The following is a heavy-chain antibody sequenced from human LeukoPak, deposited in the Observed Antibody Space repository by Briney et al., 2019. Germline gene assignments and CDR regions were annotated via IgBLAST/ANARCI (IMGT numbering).Heavy chain of an antibody. CDR2: IYTSGST. J-gene: IGHJ6*02. V-gene: IGHV4-4*07. D-gene: IGHD5-12*01. Sequence: SETLSLTCTVSGGSISSYYWSWIRQPAGKGLEWIGRIYTSGSTNYNPSLKSRVTMSVDTSKNQFSLKLSSVTAADTAVYYCARDDIVATMGRGYYYYGMDVWGQGTTVTVSS. CDR1: GGSISSYY. CDR3: ARDDIVATMGRGYYYYGMDV.